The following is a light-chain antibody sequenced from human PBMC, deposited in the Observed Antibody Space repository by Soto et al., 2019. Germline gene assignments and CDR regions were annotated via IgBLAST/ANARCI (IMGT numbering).Light chain of an antibody. CDR2: AAS. J-gene: IGKJ1*01. V-gene: IGKV1-9*01. CDR3: QQLNSYPRT. Sequence: DIQLTQSPSFLSASVGDRVTITCRATQGISSYLAWYQQKPGKAPKVLIYAASTLQSGVPSRFSGCGSGTEFTLTISSLQPEDLATYYCQQLNSYPRTFGQGTKVEIK. CDR1: QGISSY.